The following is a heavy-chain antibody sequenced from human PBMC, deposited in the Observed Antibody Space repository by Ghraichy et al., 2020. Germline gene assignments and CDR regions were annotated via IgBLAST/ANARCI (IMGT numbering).Heavy chain of an antibody. V-gene: IGHV4-39*01. CDR2: IYYSGST. J-gene: IGHJ4*02. D-gene: IGHD7-27*01. CDR1: GGSISSSSYY. CDR3: ARHEETGDYFDY. Sequence: SETLSLTCTVSGGSISSSSYYWGWIRQPPGKGLEWIGSIYYSGSTYYNPSLKSRVTISVDTSKNQFSLKLSSVTAADTAVYYCARHEETGDYFDYWGQGTLVTVSS.